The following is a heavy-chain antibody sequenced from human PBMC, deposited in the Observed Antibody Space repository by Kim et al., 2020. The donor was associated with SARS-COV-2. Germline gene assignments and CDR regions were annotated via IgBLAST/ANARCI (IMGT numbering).Heavy chain of an antibody. D-gene: IGHD2-15*01. CDR3: GRGATSGHNWFDP. J-gene: IGHJ5*02. Sequence: YDPGPVKGRFTISRDNAKNSLLLQMNSLRDEDTAVYYCGRGATSGHNWFDPWGQGTLVTVSA. V-gene: IGHV3-48*02.